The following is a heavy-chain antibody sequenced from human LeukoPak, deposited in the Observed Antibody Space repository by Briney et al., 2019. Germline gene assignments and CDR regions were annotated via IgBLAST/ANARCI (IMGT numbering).Heavy chain of an antibody. CDR2: INHNGST. CDR1: GGSFSGYY. CDR3: GRGTVVDY. V-gene: IGHV4-34*01. J-gene: IGHJ4*02. Sequence: SETLSLTCAVYGGSFSGYYLSWIRQPPGKGLELIGEINHNGSTNYNPSLKSRVTISVATSKSQFSLNLSSVTAADTAVYYCGRGTVVDYWGQGTLVTVYS.